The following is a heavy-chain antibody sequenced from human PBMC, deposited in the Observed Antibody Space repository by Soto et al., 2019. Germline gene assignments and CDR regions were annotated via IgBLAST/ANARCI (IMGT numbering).Heavy chain of an antibody. CDR3: ARNYTSGWFAS. J-gene: IGHJ5*01. V-gene: IGHV4-39*01. CDR2: IYYSGST. D-gene: IGHD6-25*01. CDR1: GGSISSGSYY. Sequence: SETLSLTCTVSGGSISSGSYYWGWIRQPPGKGLEWIGSIYYSGSTSYNPSLKSRVSISVDTSRNQFSLNLRSVTSTDTAVYFCARNYTSGWFASWGQGTLVTVSS.